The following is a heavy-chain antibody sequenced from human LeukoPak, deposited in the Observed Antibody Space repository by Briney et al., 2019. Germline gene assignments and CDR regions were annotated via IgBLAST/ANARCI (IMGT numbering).Heavy chain of an antibody. CDR3: ARARVATIFQSAFDI. J-gene: IGHJ3*02. D-gene: IGHD5-24*01. V-gene: IGHV4-59*13. CDR1: GGSISSYY. Sequence: SETLSLTCTVSGGSISSYYWSWIRQPPGKGLEWIGYIYNSGSTNYNSSLKSRVTISADTSKNQFSLKLSSVTAADTAVYYCARARVATIFQSAFDIWGQGTMVTVSS. CDR2: IYNSGST.